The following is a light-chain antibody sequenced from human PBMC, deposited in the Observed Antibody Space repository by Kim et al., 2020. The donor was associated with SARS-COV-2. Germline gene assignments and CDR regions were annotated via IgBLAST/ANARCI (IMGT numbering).Light chain of an antibody. Sequence: ASVGDRVTITCRASQDISNYLAWFQQKPGEAPKPLIYAISSLHSGVPSRFSGSGSGTEFTLTISCLQPEDFATYYCLQYKSYPRTFGQGTKVDIK. J-gene: IGKJ1*01. CDR2: AIS. V-gene: IGKV1-17*03. CDR1: QDISNY. CDR3: LQYKSYPRT.